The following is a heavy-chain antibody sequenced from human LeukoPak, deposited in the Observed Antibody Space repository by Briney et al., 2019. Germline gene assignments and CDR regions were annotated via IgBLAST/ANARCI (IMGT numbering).Heavy chain of an antibody. V-gene: IGHV3-33*01. Sequence: PGGSLRLSCAASGFTFSSYGMHWVRRAPGKGLEWVAVIWYDGSNKYYADSVKGRFTISRDNSKNTLYLQMNSLRAEDTAVYYCARTSVEMATIPDAFDIWGQGTMVTVSS. J-gene: IGHJ3*02. D-gene: IGHD5-24*01. CDR1: GFTFSSYG. CDR3: ARTSVEMATIPDAFDI. CDR2: IWYDGSNK.